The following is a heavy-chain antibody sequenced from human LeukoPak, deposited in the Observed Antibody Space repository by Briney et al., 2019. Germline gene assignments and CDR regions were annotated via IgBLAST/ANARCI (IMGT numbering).Heavy chain of an antibody. CDR2: ISYDGSNK. CDR1: GFTFSTYV. V-gene: IGHV3-30*18. Sequence: PGGSLRLSCAASGFTFSTYVIYWVRQAPGKGLEWVAVISYDGSNKYYADSVKGRFTISRDNSKNTLYLQMNSLRAEDTAVYYCAKDYYGSGSYIAYWGQGNMVTVSS. D-gene: IGHD3-10*01. J-gene: IGHJ4*02. CDR3: AKDYYGSGSYIAY.